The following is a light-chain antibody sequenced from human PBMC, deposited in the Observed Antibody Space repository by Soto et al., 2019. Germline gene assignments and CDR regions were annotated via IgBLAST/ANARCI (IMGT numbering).Light chain of an antibody. CDR1: QSISSW. J-gene: IGKJ1*01. CDR2: DAS. CDR3: QQYNSYPRT. V-gene: IGKV1-5*01. Sequence: DMQMTQSPSTRSASVGDRVTITCRASQSISSWLAWYQQKPGKAPKLLIYDASSLESGVPSRFSGSGSGTDFTLTITSLQPDDFATYYCQQYNSYPRTFPQGTKVDIX.